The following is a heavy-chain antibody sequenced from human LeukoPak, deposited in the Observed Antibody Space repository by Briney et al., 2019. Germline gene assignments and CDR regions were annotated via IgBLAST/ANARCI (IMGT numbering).Heavy chain of an antibody. Sequence: TGGSLRLSCAASGFTFSSYAMSWVRQAPGKGLEWVSAISGSGGSTYYADSVKGRFTISRDNSKNTLYLQMNSLRAEDTAVYYCARDPNGDYVGAFDILGQGTMVIVSS. CDR2: ISGSGGST. CDR3: ARDPNGDYVGAFDI. V-gene: IGHV3-23*01. CDR1: GFTFSSYA. D-gene: IGHD4-17*01. J-gene: IGHJ3*02.